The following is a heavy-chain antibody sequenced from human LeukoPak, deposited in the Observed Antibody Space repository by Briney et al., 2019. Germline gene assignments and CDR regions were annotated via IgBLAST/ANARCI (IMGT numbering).Heavy chain of an antibody. J-gene: IGHJ4*02. CDR1: GGTFSSYA. D-gene: IGHD3-10*01. V-gene: IGHV1-69*13. Sequence: GASVKVSCKASGGTFSSYAISWVRQAPGQGLEWMGGIIPIFGTANYAQKFQGRVTITADESTSTAYMELSSLRSEDTAVYYCARGRRQVRGVTYFDYWGQGTLVTVSS. CDR3: ARGRRQVRGVTYFDY. CDR2: IIPIFGTA.